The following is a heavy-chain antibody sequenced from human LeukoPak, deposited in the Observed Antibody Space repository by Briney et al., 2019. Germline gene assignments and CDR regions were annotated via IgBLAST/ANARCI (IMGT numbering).Heavy chain of an antibody. J-gene: IGHJ4*02. Sequence: GGSLRLSCAASGFTFSSYAMSWVRQAPGKGLEWVSAISGSGGSTYYADSVKGRFTISRDNARNSLYLQMNSLRAEDTAVYFCARDGGDFDYWGQGTLVTVSS. V-gene: IGHV3-23*01. D-gene: IGHD3-10*01. CDR2: ISGSGGST. CDR3: ARDGGDFDY. CDR1: GFTFSSYA.